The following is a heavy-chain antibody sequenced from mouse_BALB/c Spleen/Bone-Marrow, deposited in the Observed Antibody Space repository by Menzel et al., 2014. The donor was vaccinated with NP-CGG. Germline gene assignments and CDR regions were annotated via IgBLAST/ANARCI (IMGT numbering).Heavy chain of an antibody. Sequence: VQLQQPGAELVKPGASVKLSCTGSGFNIKDTFMHWVKQRPEQGLEWIGRIDPANGNTKYDPKFQGKATITADTSSNTAYLQLTRLTSEDTAVYYCTRREDYWGQGTTLAVSS. J-gene: IGHJ2*01. CDR2: IDPANGNT. V-gene: IGHV14-3*02. CDR1: GFNIKDTF. CDR3: TRREDY.